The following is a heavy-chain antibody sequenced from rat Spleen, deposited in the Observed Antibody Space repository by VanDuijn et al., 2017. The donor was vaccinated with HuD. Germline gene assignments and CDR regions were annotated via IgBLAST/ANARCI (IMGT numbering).Heavy chain of an antibody. Sequence: EVQLVESGGGLVQPGRSLKLSCVASGFTFNNYWMTWIRQTPGKGLEWVASITNAAGKVYYPDSVKGRFTISRDNAKSTLYLQMDSLRSEDTATYYCARRDYYDGSYGMDAWGQGASVTVSS. J-gene: IGHJ4*01. CDR3: ARRDYYDGSYGMDA. D-gene: IGHD1-12*02. V-gene: IGHV5-31*01. CDR1: GFTFNNYW. CDR2: ITNAAGKV.